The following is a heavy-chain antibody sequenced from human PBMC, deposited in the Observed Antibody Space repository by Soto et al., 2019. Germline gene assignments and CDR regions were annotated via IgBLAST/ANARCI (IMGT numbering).Heavy chain of an antibody. CDR1: GFTFGSRA. V-gene: IGHV3-23*01. Sequence: EVQLLVSGGDLVQPGGSLRLSCVASGFTFGSRAMSWVRQAPGEGLEWVSTITDTGGDSKSADSVRGRFAISRDNSINTLYLQMSSLRAEDSAVHYWASGSKDSYPRSRIFDFWGRGTLVTVSS. CDR2: ITDTGGDS. D-gene: IGHD2-15*01. CDR3: ASGSKDSYPRSRIFDF. J-gene: IGHJ4*01.